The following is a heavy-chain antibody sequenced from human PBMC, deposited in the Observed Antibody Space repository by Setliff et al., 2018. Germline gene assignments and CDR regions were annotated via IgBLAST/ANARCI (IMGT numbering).Heavy chain of an antibody. CDR3: ARAPRYFDPTGSYLDY. CDR1: GGTFSYYY. CDR2: INHTGTT. Sequence: SETLSLTCAASGGTFSYYYWTWIRQPPGKGLEWVGEINHTGTTKYNPSLQSRVTISIDTSKNQFSLKLNSVTAADTAVYYCARAPRYFDPTGSYLDYWGQGTLVTVSS. V-gene: IGHV4-34*01. D-gene: IGHD3-9*01. J-gene: IGHJ4*02.